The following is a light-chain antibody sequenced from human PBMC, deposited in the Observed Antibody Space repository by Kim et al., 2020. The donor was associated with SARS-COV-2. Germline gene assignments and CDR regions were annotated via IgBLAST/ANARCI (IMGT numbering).Light chain of an antibody. CDR3: QQYDDWPLT. V-gene: IGKV3-15*01. Sequence: VSPGERAPLSCWASQSVSSKLAWYQQRPGQAPRLLIFGASTRATGISVRFSGSGSGTDFSLTISSLQSEDSGVYYCQQYDDWPLTFGGGTKVDIK. CDR1: QSVSSK. J-gene: IGKJ4*01. CDR2: GAS.